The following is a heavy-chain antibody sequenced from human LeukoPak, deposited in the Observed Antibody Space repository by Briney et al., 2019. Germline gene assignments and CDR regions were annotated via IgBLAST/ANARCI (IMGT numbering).Heavy chain of an antibody. Sequence: ASVKVSCKASGYTFTSYGISWVRQAPGQGLEWMGWISAYNGNTNYAQKLQGRVTMTTDTSTSTAYMELRSLRSDDTAVYYCAGDPGSRSDSSSALDYWGQGTLVTVSS. CDR2: ISAYNGNT. CDR3: AGDPGSRSDSSSALDY. J-gene: IGHJ4*02. D-gene: IGHD6-13*01. CDR1: GYTFTSYG. V-gene: IGHV1-18*01.